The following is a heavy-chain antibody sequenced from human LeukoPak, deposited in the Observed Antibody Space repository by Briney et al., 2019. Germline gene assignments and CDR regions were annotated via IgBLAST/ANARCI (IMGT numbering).Heavy chain of an antibody. CDR1: SGSINGYY. CDR3: ASLWPYQLSAFDI. D-gene: IGHD2-2*01. V-gene: IGHV4-59*12. CDR2: VSYSGST. Sequence: SETLSLTCTVSSGSINGYYWSWIRQPPGQGLEWIGYVSYSGSTNYNPSLQSRVTISIGTSKNQFSLKLSSVTAADTAVYYCASLWPYQLSAFDIWGQGTLVTVSS. J-gene: IGHJ3*02.